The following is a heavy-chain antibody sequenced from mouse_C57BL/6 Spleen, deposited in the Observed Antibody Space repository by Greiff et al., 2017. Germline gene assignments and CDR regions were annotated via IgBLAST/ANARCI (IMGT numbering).Heavy chain of an antibody. V-gene: IGHV3-6*01. CDR2: ISYDGSN. Sequence: EVKVEESGPGLVKPSQSLSLTCSVTGYSITSGYYWNWIRQFPGNKLEWMGYISYDGSNNYNPSLKNRISITRDTSKNQFFLKLNSVTTEDTATYYCAREDDWFAYWGQGTLVTVSA. J-gene: IGHJ3*01. CDR3: AREDDWFAY. CDR1: GYSITSGYY.